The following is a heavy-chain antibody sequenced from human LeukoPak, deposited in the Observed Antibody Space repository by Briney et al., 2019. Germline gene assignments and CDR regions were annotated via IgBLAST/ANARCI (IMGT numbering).Heavy chain of an antibody. Sequence: KSGGSLRLSCAASGFTFSDYYMSWVRQAPGKGLEWVSYISSSSSYTNYADSVKGRFTISRDNAKNSLYLQMNSLRAEHTAVYYCARSTTYYDSSGNDYWGQGTLVTVSS. J-gene: IGHJ4*02. CDR1: GFTFSDYY. CDR3: ARSTTYYDSSGNDY. CDR2: ISSSSSYT. V-gene: IGHV3-11*03. D-gene: IGHD3-22*01.